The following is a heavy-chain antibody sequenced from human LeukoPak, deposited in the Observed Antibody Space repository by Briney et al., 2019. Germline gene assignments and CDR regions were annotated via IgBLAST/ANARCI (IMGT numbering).Heavy chain of an antibody. D-gene: IGHD1-26*01. CDR2: INPNSGGT. Sequence: ASVKVSCKASGYTFTGYYMHWVRQAPGQGLEWMGWINPNSGGTNYAQKFQGRVTMTRDTPISTAYMELSRLRSDDTAVYYCARVLEWELHPLDYWGQGTLVTVSS. V-gene: IGHV1-2*02. J-gene: IGHJ4*02. CDR3: ARVLEWELHPLDY. CDR1: GYTFTGYY.